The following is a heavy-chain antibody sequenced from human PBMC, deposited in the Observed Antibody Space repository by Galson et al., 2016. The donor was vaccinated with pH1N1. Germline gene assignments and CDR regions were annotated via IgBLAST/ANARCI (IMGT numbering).Heavy chain of an antibody. V-gene: IGHV7-4-1*04. D-gene: IGHD2-2*01. J-gene: IGHJ6*02. CDR3: ERSYCSSTSCYGGSYYDYGMDV. Sequence: SVKVSCKASGYTFTSNAMNWVRQAPGQGLEWMGWINTNTGNPTYAQGFTGRFVFSLDTSVSMAYLQISSLKAEDTAVYYCERSYCSSTSCYGGSYYDYGMDVWGQGTTVTVSS. CDR2: INTNTGNP. CDR1: GYTFTSNA.